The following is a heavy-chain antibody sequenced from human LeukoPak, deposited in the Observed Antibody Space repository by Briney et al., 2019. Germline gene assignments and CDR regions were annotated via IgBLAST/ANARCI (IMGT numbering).Heavy chain of an antibody. CDR1: GFTFSSSA. V-gene: IGHV3-23*01. Sequence: GGSLRLSCAASGFTFSSSAMSWVRQAPGKGLEWVSAISGSGTSTYYADSVKGRLTISRDNSKNTLYLQMNSLRAEDTAVYYCAREGPRGNSQFDYWGQGTLVTVSS. CDR2: ISGSGTST. CDR3: AREGPRGNSQFDY. J-gene: IGHJ4*02. D-gene: IGHD2/OR15-2a*01.